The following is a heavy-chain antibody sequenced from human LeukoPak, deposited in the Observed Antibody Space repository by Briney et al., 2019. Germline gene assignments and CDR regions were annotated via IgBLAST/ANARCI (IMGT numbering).Heavy chain of an antibody. CDR2: INHSGST. V-gene: IGHV4-34*01. Sequence: SETLSLTCAVCGGSFSGYYWSRIRQPPGKGLEWIGEINHSGSTNYNPSLKSRVTISVDTSKNQFSLKLSSVTAADTAVYYCARGRSGSYYPNWFDPWGQGTLVTVSS. D-gene: IGHD1-26*01. CDR1: GGSFSGYY. CDR3: ARGRSGSYYPNWFDP. J-gene: IGHJ5*02.